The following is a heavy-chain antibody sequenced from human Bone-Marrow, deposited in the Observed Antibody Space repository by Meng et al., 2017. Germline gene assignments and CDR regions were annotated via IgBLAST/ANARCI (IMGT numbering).Heavy chain of an antibody. CDR3: ARRPGHSSSWHRLPEGKFDP. CDR2: INHSGST. CDR1: GGSFNGYY. Sequence: VHVRQCGAGPFDPSDTLSLPFPVSGGSFNGYYRSWSRQPPGKGLEWIGEINHSGSTNYNPSLKSRVTISVDTSKNQFSLKLSSVTAADTAVYYCARRPGHSSSWHRLPEGKFDPWGQGTLVTVSS. J-gene: IGHJ5*02. D-gene: IGHD6-13*01. V-gene: IGHV4-34*02.